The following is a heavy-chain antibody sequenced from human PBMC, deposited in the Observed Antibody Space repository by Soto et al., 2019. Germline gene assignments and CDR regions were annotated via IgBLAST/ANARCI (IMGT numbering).Heavy chain of an antibody. CDR2: IFWDDDK. Sequence: QITLKESGPTLVKPTETLTLTCTFSGFSLSTSGVGVGWLRQSPGKALEWLALIFWDDDKRYTPSLRNRLTIAKDASKYEVVLPVTNMDTVDTAKYFCAHRLTLPTRAVDYWGQGALVTVSS. D-gene: IGHD5-12*01. CDR1: GFSLSTSGVG. J-gene: IGHJ4*02. CDR3: AHRLTLPTRAVDY. V-gene: IGHV2-5*02.